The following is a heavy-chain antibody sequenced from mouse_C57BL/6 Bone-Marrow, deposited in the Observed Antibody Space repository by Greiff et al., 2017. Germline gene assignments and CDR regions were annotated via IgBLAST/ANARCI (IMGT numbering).Heavy chain of an antibody. D-gene: IGHD2-2*01. CDR1: GFNIKDDY. Sequence: EVQLQESGAELVRPGASVKLSCTASGFNIKDDYMHWVKQRPEQGLEWIGWIDPENGDTEDASKFQGKATITADTSSNTAYLQLSSLTSEDTAVYYCTTSGYYWYFDVWGTGTTVTVSS. V-gene: IGHV14-4*01. J-gene: IGHJ1*03. CDR3: TTSGYYWYFDV. CDR2: IDPENGDT.